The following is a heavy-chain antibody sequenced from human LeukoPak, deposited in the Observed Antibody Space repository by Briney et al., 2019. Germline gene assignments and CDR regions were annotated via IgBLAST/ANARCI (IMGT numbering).Heavy chain of an antibody. CDR1: GGSFSGYY. CDR3: ARPNSYGYFDY. CDR2: INHRGST. J-gene: IGHJ4*02. Sequence: SETLSLTCAVYGGSFSGYYWSWIRQPPGKGLEWIGEINHRGSTYYNPSLKSRVTISVDTSKNQFSLKLSSVTAADTAVYYCARPNSYGYFDYWGQGTLVTVSS. V-gene: IGHV4-34*01. D-gene: IGHD5-18*01.